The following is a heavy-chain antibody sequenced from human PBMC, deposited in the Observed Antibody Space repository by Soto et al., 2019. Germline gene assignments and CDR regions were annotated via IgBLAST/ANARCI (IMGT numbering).Heavy chain of an antibody. V-gene: IGHV1-18*01. D-gene: IGHD2-15*01. CDR3: ARGWYGDY. CDR2: ISAHNGNT. CDR1: GYTFTSYG. J-gene: IGHJ4*02. Sequence: QVHLVQSGAEVKKPGASVKVSCKGSGYTFTSYGITWVRQAPGQGLEWMGWISAHNGNTDYAQKLQGRVTVTRDTSTSTAYMELRGLRSDDTAVYYCARGWYGDYWGQGALVTVSS.